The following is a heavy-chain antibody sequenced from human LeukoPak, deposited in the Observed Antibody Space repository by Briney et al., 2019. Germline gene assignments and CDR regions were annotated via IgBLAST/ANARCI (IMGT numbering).Heavy chain of an antibody. CDR3: ATNRAGTYDRPFEI. J-gene: IGHJ3*02. V-gene: IGHV4-59*08. D-gene: IGHD1-26*01. CDR2: IHYTGTT. CDR1: GGSINNHY. Sequence: SETLSLTCIVSGGSINNHYWTWIRQTPGKGLEWIGDIHYTGTTKFNPSLKSRVTISVDTSKNQFSLELSSVTATDTAVYFCATNRAGTYDRPFEIWGQGTMVTVSS.